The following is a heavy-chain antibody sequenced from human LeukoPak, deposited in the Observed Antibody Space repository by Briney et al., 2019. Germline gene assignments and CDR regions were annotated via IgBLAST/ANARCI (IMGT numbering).Heavy chain of an antibody. D-gene: IGHD6-13*01. CDR2: IYYSGST. CDR3: ARKHSTWTTRGYFAY. V-gene: IGHV4-39*01. J-gene: IGHJ4*02. CDR1: GGSMSSGNYY. Sequence: SETLSLTCTVSGGSMSSGNYYWGWIRQPPGKGLGWIGSIYYSGSTYCNPSLKSRVTISVDTSKNQFSLKLRSVTAADTAVYYCARKHSTWTTRGYFAYWGQGTLVTVSS.